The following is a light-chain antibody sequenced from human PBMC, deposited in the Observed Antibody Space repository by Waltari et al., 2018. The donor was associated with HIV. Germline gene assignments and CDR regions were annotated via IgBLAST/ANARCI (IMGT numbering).Light chain of an antibody. J-gene: IGLJ1*01. V-gene: IGLV3-21*01. CDR1: NIGNRD. CDR2: DED. CDR3: QVWDSGSDHV. Sequence: SYVLTQPPSISVAPGKTAKITCAGKNIGNRDVHWYQQKPGQAPILVIFDEDDRPSGIPERFSGSNSDNTATLTINRVEVGDEGDYYCQVWDSGSDHVFGSGTTVTVL.